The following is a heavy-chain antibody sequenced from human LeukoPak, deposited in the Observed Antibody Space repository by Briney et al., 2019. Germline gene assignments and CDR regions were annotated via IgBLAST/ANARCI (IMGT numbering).Heavy chain of an antibody. CDR3: ARTTEGGYTYDYFYYYYMDV. CDR2: INHSGST. D-gene: IGHD5-18*01. V-gene: IGHV4-34*01. J-gene: IGHJ6*03. CDR1: GGSFSGYY. Sequence: SETLSLTCAVYGGSFSGYYWSWIRQPPGKGLEWIGEINHSGSTNYNPSLKSRVTISVDTSKNQFSLKLSSVTAADTSVYYCARTTEGGYTYDYFYYYYMDVWGKGTTVTISS.